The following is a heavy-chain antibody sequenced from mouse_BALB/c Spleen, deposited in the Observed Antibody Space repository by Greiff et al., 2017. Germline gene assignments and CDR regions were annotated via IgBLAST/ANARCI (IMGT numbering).Heavy chain of an antibody. CDR3: ARRLGSDY. V-gene: IGHV1S29*02. Sequence: EVKLLESGPELVKPGASVKISCKASGYTFTDYNMHWVKQSHGKSLEWIGYIYPYNGGTGYNQKFKSKATLTVDNSSSTAYMELRSLTSEDSAVYYCARRLGSDYWGQGTTLTVSS. J-gene: IGHJ2*01. D-gene: IGHD4-1*01. CDR1: GYTFTDYN. CDR2: IYPYNGGT.